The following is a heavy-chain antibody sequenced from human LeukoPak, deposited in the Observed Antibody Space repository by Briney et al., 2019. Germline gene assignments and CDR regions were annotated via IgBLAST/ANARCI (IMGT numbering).Heavy chain of an antibody. CDR2: ISGSGGST. Sequence: GGSLRLSCAASGFTFTSYAMSCVRQAPGKGLEWVSAISGSGGSTYYADSVKGRFTISRDNSKNTLYLQMNSLRAEDTAVYYCAKADGDYVWESYRYTWLYYFDYWGQGTLVTVSS. V-gene: IGHV3-23*01. D-gene: IGHD3-16*02. CDR1: GFTFTSYA. J-gene: IGHJ4*02. CDR3: AKADGDYVWESYRYTWLYYFDY.